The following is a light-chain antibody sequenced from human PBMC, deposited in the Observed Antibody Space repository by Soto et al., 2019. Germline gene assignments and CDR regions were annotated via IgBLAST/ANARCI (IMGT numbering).Light chain of an antibody. CDR2: GAS. V-gene: IGKV3-20*01. CDR1: QGVSSSY. J-gene: IGKJ2*01. Sequence: EIVLTQSPGTLSLSPGERATLSCRASQGVSSSYLARYQQKPGQAPRLLIYGASSRTTGIPDRFSGSGSVTYFTITISRPEPEDFALYFCQHDGNSPPFTFGQGTKVEIK. CDR3: QHDGNSPPFT.